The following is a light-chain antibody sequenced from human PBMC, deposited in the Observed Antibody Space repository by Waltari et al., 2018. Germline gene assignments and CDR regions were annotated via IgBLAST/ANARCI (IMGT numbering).Light chain of an antibody. Sequence: EIVLTQSHGSLSSSPGERVTLSCRASQSVSRALAWYQPKPGQAPRLLFFVASNRATGIPDRFSGSGSETYFSLTISRLEPEDFAVYYCQHYVRLPATFGRGTKVEIK. V-gene: IGKV3-20*01. CDR1: QSVSRA. CDR3: QHYVRLPAT. J-gene: IGKJ1*01. CDR2: VAS.